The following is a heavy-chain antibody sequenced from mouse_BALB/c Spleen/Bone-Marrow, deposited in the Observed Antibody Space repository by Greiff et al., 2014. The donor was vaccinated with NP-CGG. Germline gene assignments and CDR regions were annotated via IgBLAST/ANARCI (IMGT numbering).Heavy chain of an antibody. D-gene: IGHD4-1*01. CDR3: ARRLTGTLYFDY. CDR2: INPGSGAI. V-gene: IGHV1-54*03. CDR1: GYTFTNYL. J-gene: IGHJ2*01. Sequence: QVQLKDSGAELVRPGTSVKVSCKASGYTFTNYLIEWVKQRPGQGLEWIGVINPGSGAINYNENFKGKATLTADKSSSTPYMQLSSLTSDDSAVYFCARRLTGTLYFDYWGQGTTLTVSS.